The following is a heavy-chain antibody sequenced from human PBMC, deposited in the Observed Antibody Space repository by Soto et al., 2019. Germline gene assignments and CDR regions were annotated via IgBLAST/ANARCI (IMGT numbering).Heavy chain of an antibody. V-gene: IGHV4-4*02. D-gene: IGHD3-3*01. CDR2: IYHSGST. CDR1: GGSISSSNW. Sequence: SETLSLTCAVSGGSISSSNWWSWVRQPPGKGLEWIGEIYHSGSTNYNPSLKSRVTISVDKSKNQFSLKLSSVTAADTAVYFCARAPVGLDTISYFDYWGQAKLVTVSS. J-gene: IGHJ4*02. CDR3: ARAPVGLDTISYFDY.